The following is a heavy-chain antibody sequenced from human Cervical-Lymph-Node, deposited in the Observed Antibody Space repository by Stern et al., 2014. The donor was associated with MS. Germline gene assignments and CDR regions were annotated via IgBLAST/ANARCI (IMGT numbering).Heavy chain of an antibody. D-gene: IGHD5-24*01. Sequence: VQLVESGSEVKKPGSSVKVSCKASGGNFNSDTISWVRQAPGQGLEWMGGIIPVFGRANYAQKFQARVTMTADESTSTVYLEVSSLKSEDTAVYFCARLTLPPAERFDHWGQGTLVTVSS. J-gene: IGHJ4*02. V-gene: IGHV1-69*01. CDR2: IIPVFGRA. CDR1: GGNFNSDT. CDR3: ARLTLPPAERFDH.